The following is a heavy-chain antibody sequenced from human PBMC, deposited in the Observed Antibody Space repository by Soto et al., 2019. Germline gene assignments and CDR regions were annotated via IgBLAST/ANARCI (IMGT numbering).Heavy chain of an antibody. J-gene: IGHJ4*02. V-gene: IGHV1-3*05. CDR3: ARAVAVAADFDY. CDR1: GYTFTGYA. CDR2: INAGNGNT. Sequence: QVQLVQSGAEEKKPGASVKVSCKASGYTFTGYAMHWVRQAPGQRLEWMGWINAGNGNTKYSQKFQGRVTITRDTPARTGYMGLSSLRSEDTAVYYCARAVAVAADFDYWGQGTLVTVSS. D-gene: IGHD6-19*01.